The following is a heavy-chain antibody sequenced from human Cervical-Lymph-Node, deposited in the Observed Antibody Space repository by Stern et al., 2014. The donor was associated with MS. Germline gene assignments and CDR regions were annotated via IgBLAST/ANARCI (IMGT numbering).Heavy chain of an antibody. D-gene: IGHD2-2*01. Sequence: QVQLGQSGPGLVKPSQTLSFTCTVSGGSISSDNYYWTWIRQHPGKGLEWIGHIYYSGTTYYNPSLKSRVSITVDTSQNLFSLRLSSVTAADTAVYYCARDHFTTSLDVWGHGTTVTVS. V-gene: IGHV4-31*03. CDR3: ARDHFTTSLDV. CDR2: IYYSGTT. J-gene: IGHJ6*02. CDR1: GGSISSDNYY.